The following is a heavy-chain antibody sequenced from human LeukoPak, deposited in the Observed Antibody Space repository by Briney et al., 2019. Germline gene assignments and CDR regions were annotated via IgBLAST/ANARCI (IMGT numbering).Heavy chain of an antibody. V-gene: IGHV3-30*03. D-gene: IGHD2/OR15-2a*01. Sequence: GGSLRLSCAASGFTFSSYGMHWVRQAPGKGLEWVAVISYDGSNKYYADSVKGRFTISRDNSKNTLYLQMNSLRAEDTAVYYCARRNPPYCGQGTLVTVSS. J-gene: IGHJ4*02. CDR1: GFTFSSYG. CDR3: ARRNPPY. CDR2: ISYDGSNK.